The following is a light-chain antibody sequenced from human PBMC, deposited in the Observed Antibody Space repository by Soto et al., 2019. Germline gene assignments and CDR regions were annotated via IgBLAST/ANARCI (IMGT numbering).Light chain of an antibody. J-gene: IGKJ4*01. Sequence: DIQTTQSPSTLSASVGDRVTITCRASQSISSWLAWYQQKPGKAPKLLIYKASSLERGVPSRFSGSGSGTEFSLTISSLQPDDFATYYCQQDNSSFGGGTKVEIK. V-gene: IGKV1-5*03. CDR2: KAS. CDR3: QQDNSS. CDR1: QSISSW.